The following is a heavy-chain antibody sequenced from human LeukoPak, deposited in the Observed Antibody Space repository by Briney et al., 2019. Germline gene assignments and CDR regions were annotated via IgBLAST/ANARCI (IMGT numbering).Heavy chain of an antibody. D-gene: IGHD5-12*01. Sequence: SETLSLTCTVSGGSISSYYWSWIRQPPGKGLEWIGYIYYSGSTNYNPSLKSRVTISVDTSKNQFSLKLSSVTAADTAVYYCTRVRLGGLRHFDYWGQGTLVTVSS. CDR1: GGSISSYY. CDR3: TRVRLGGLRHFDY. CDR2: IYYSGST. V-gene: IGHV4-59*01. J-gene: IGHJ4*02.